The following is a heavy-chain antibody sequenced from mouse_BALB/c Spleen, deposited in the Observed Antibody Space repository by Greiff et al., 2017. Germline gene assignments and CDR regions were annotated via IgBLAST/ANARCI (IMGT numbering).Heavy chain of an antibody. CDR3: ARRGGAMDY. V-gene: IGHV1-67*01. Sequence: LQESGPELVRPGVSVKISCKGSGYTFTDYAMHWVKQSHAKSLEWIGVISTYYGNTNYNQKFKGKATLTADKSSSTAYMQLSSLTSEDSAVYYCARRGGAMDYWGQGTSVTVSS. CDR2: ISTYYGNT. CDR1: GYTFTDYA. J-gene: IGHJ4*01.